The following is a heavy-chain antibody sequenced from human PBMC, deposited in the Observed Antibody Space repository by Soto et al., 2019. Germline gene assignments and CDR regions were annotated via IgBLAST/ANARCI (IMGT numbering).Heavy chain of an antibody. D-gene: IGHD5-18*01. CDR3: ATVFWGRVDTAMVHDYYYGMDV. CDR1: GYTLTELS. Sequence: QVQLVQSGAEVKKPGASVKVSCKVSGYTLTELSMHWVRQAPGKGLEWMGGFDPEDGETIYAQKFQGRVTMTEDTSTDXXYXEXXSLRSEDTAVYYCATVFWGRVDTAMVHDYYYGMDVWGQGTTVTVSS. V-gene: IGHV1-24*01. J-gene: IGHJ6*02. CDR2: FDPEDGET.